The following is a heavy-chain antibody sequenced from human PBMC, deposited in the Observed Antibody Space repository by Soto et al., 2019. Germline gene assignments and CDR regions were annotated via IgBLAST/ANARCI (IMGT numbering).Heavy chain of an antibody. J-gene: IGHJ4*02. CDR2: ILYDGSNK. Sequence: PGGSLRLSCAASGFTFSNYGMHWARQAPGKGLEWVAAILYDGSNKYYADSVKGRFAISRDNSKNTLYLQMSSLRSEDTAVYYCARSPRNWGFDYWGLGTLVTVSS. CDR1: GFTFSNYG. D-gene: IGHD7-27*01. CDR3: ARSPRNWGFDY. V-gene: IGHV3-33*01.